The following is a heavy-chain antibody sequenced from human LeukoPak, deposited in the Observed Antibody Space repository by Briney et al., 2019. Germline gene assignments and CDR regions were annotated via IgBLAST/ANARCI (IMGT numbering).Heavy chain of an antibody. J-gene: IGHJ6*04. D-gene: IGHD1/OR15-1a*01. V-gene: IGHV3-48*03. CDR2: ISSSGSTI. CDR3: ARNSNRPMGV. CDR1: GFTFSSYE. Sequence: GGSLRLSCAASGFTFSSYEMNWVRQAPGKGLEWVSYISSSGSTIYYADSVKGRFTISRDNAKNSLYLQMNSLRAGDTAVYFCARNSNRPMGVWGKGTTVTVAS.